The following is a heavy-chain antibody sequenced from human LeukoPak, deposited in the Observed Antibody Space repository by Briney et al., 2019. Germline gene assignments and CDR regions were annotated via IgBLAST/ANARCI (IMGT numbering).Heavy chain of an antibody. J-gene: IGHJ4*02. D-gene: IGHD6-19*01. CDR1: GFTFSSYS. Sequence: GESLRLSCAASGFTFSSYSMNWVRQAPGKGLEWVSSISSSSSYIYYADSVKGRFTISRDNAKNSLYLQMNSLRAEDTAVYYCAREAVAGNCDYWGQGTLVTVSS. V-gene: IGHV3-21*01. CDR3: AREAVAGNCDY. CDR2: ISSSSSYI.